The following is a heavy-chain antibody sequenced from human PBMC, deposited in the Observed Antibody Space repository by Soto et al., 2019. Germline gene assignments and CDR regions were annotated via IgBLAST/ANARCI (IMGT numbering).Heavy chain of an antibody. Sequence: ASVKVSCKASGYTFTSYAMHWVRQAPGQRLEWMGWINAGNGKTKYSLQFQGRVTITRDTSASTAYMDLSSLRSDDTAVYYCARGGYYCSGGSCYSGYYYYYMDVWGKGTTVTVSS. V-gene: IGHV1-3*01. CDR3: ARGGYYCSGGSCYSGYYYYYMDV. D-gene: IGHD2-15*01. CDR1: GYTFTSYA. J-gene: IGHJ6*03. CDR2: INAGNGKT.